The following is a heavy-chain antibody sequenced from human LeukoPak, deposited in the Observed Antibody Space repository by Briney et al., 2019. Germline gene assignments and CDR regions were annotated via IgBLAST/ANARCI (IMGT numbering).Heavy chain of an antibody. V-gene: IGHV3-23*01. D-gene: IGHD6-6*01. CDR1: GFTFSSDT. Sequence: GESLRLSCAASGFTFSSDTRSWGRQAPGKVLGWVSAISGSGGSTYYADSVKGRFTISRDNSKNTLYLQMNSLRAEDTAVYYCAKEYSSSSRFDYWGQGTLVTASS. CDR3: AKEYSSSSRFDY. CDR2: ISGSGGST. J-gene: IGHJ4*02.